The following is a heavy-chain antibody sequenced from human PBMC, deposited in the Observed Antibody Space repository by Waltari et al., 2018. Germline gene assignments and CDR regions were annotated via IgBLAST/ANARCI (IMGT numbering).Heavy chain of an antibody. D-gene: IGHD3-10*01. CDR3: ARKGGRGYHYGPFYYDH. Sequence: EVQLVESGGGLVQPGGSLRLSCAASGFTFGDYWLHWVRQAPGKGLEWVSRINIDGGYISYTDSVKGRFTISRDNAKNTLFLQLNSLRADDTAVYYCARKGGRGYHYGPFYYDHWGQGTLVTVSP. J-gene: IGHJ4*02. CDR2: INIDGGYI. V-gene: IGHV3-74*01. CDR1: GFTFGDYW.